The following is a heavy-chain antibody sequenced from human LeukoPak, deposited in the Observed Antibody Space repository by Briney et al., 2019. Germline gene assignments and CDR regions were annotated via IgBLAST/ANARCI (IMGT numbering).Heavy chain of an antibody. D-gene: IGHD3-22*01. CDR2: ISGSGGST. J-gene: IGHJ4*02. V-gene: IGHV3-23*01. Sequence: GRSLRLSCAASGFTFSSYGMHWVRQAPGKGLEWVSAISGSGGSTYYADSVKGRFTISRDNSKNTLYLQMNSLRAEDTAVYYCAKVGYYDSSGYTPNWGQGTLVTVSS. CDR3: AKVGYYDSSGYTPN. CDR1: GFTFSSYG.